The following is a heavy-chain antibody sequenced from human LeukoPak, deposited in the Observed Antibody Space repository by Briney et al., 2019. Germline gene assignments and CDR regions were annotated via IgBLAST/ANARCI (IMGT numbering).Heavy chain of an antibody. CDR2: IYHSGST. V-gene: IGHV4-30-2*01. CDR3: ARYCSGGSCYPGYFDY. Sequence: SETLSLTCAGSGGSISSGGYSWSWIRQPPGKGLEWIGYIYHSGSTYYNPSLKSRVTISVDRSKNQFSLKLSSVTAADTAVYYCARYCSGGSCYPGYFDYWGQGTLVTVSS. J-gene: IGHJ4*02. CDR1: GGSISSGGYS. D-gene: IGHD2-15*01.